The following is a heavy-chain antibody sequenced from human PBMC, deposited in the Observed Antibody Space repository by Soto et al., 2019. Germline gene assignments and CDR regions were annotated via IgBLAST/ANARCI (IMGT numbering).Heavy chain of an antibody. CDR3: ARDSVRYCRDGVCYQVHYYFAMDV. V-gene: IGHV1-18*01. D-gene: IGHD2-8*01. Sequence: QGQLVQSGAEMKNSGASVKFSCKASGYTFTSYGFSWVRQAPGQGLEWMGWISASNGNTNYAQKLQGKVTKTPDTHTGKADIELRSLRSDDTATYYCARDSVRYCRDGVCYQVHYYFAMDVWGQGTTVTGS. J-gene: IGHJ6*02. CDR1: GYTFTSYG. CDR2: ISASNGNT.